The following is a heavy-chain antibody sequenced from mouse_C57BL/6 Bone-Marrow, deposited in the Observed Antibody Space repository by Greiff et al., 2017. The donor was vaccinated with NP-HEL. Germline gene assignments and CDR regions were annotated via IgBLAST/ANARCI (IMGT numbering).Heavy chain of an antibody. Sequence: EVKLMESGGGLVQSGRSLRLSCATSGFTFSDFYMEWVRQAPGKGLEWIAASRNKANDYTTEYSASVKGRFIVSRDTSQSILYLQMNALRAEDTAIYYCARDASDGSFDYWGQGTTLTVSS. CDR3: ARDASDGSFDY. V-gene: IGHV7-1*01. CDR1: GFTFSDFY. CDR2: SRNKANDYTT. D-gene: IGHD2-3*01. J-gene: IGHJ2*01.